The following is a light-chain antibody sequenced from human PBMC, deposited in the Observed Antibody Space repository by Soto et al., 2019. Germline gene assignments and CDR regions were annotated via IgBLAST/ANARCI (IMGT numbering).Light chain of an antibody. V-gene: IGKV3D-15*01. CDR3: QQYNNWPRT. Sequence: EIVLTQSPGTLSLSPVERATLSCMASQSVSNNYLAWYQQKPGQAPRLLIYGASNRATGIPARFSGSGSGTEFTLTISSLQSEDFAVYYCQQYNNWPRTFGQGTKVDIK. CDR2: GAS. CDR1: QSVSNN. J-gene: IGKJ1*01.